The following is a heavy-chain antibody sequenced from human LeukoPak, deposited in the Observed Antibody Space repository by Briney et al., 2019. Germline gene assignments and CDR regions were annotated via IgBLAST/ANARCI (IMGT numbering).Heavy chain of an antibody. CDR3: AKVLEAATNDAFDV. J-gene: IGHJ3*01. CDR1: GFTFTSYG. Sequence: GGSLRLSCAAYGFTFTSYGMHWVRQAPGKGLEWVAVIWYDGSNKYYADSVKGRFTISRDKSKNTLYLKMNSMTAENTAVYYCAKVLEAATNDAFDVWGQGTMVTVSS. V-gene: IGHV3-33*03. CDR2: IWYDGSNK. D-gene: IGHD2-15*01.